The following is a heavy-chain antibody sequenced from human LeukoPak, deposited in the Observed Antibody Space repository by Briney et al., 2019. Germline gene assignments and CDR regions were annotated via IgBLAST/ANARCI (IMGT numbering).Heavy chain of an antibody. Sequence: ASVKVSCKASGYTFTSYYMHWVRQAPGQGLEWMGIINPSGGSTSYAQKFQGRVTMTRDMSTSTVYMELSSLRSEDTAVYYCASTPPHNDFTKQLVVDDYYYYYYMDVWGKGTTVTVSS. CDR3: ASTPPHNDFTKQLVVDDYYYYYYMDV. CDR1: GYTFTSYY. CDR2: INPSGGST. V-gene: IGHV1-46*01. D-gene: IGHD6-13*01. J-gene: IGHJ6*03.